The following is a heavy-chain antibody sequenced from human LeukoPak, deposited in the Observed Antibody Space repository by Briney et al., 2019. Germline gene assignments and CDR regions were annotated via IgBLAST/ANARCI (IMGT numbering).Heavy chain of an antibody. CDR3: ARETGYSSSQCGY. J-gene: IGHJ4*02. CDR2: INPNSGGT. D-gene: IGHD6-13*01. CDR1: GYTFTGYY. V-gene: IGHV1-2*06. Sequence: ASVKVSCKASGYTFTGYYMHWVRQAPGQGLEWMGRINPNSGGTNYAQKFQGRVTMTRDTPISTAYMELSRLRSDDTAVYYCARETGYSSSQCGYWGQGTLVTVSS.